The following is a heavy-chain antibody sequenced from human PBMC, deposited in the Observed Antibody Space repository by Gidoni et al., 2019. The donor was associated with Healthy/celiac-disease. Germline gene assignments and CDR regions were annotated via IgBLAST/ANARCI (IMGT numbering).Heavy chain of an antibody. CDR1: GYTFTSYD. CDR3: AKRPNSGYDYYGMDV. D-gene: IGHD1-26*01. J-gene: IGHJ6*02. Sequence: QVQLGQSGAEVKKPGASVKVSCKASGYTFTSYDINWVRQATGQGLEWMGWMNPNSGNTGYAPQFQGRVTMTRNTSISTAYMELSSLRSEDTAVYYCAKRPNSGYDYYGMDVWGQGTTVTVSS. CDR2: MNPNSGNT. V-gene: IGHV1-8*01.